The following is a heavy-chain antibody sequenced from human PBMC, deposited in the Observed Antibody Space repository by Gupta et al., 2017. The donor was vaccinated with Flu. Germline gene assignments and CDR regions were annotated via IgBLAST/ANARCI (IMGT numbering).Heavy chain of an antibody. CDR1: GWSFGYYG. J-gene: IGHJ6*04. CDR2: INNNGKV. Sequence: TCSVTGWSFGYYGGNWTRQTPMKGLEWFGDINNNGKVTYSPSLKYRVTYVVDTSKIHFALNLTPVTAADTDMYYGAIRRHEMHHNVWGTGTMVSVSS. D-gene: IGHD2-21*01. V-gene: IGHV4-34*01. CDR3: AIRRHEMHHNV.